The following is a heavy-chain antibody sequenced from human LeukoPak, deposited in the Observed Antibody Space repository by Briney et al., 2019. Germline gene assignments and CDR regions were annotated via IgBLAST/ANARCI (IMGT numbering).Heavy chain of an antibody. Sequence: GASVKVSCKASGDTFTNYGITWVRQAPGQGLEWMGWISVYTGNTNYAQRLQGRVSMTTDTSTSTAYMELRSLRSDDTAVYYCARVTAQELLWFGELSGYFDYWGQGTLVTVSS. CDR2: ISVYTGNT. V-gene: IGHV1-18*01. D-gene: IGHD3-10*01. CDR1: GDTFTNYG. J-gene: IGHJ4*02. CDR3: ARVTAQELLWFGELSGYFDY.